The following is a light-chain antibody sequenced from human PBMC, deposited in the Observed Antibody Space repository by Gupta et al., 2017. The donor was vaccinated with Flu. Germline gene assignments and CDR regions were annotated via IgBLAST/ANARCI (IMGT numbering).Light chain of an antibody. CDR2: SAS. CDR3: QQTDIMPTT. V-gene: IGKV1-39*01. Sequence: DIQMTQSPSSLYVSLGDRISITCRASEDINTYLNWYQQRPGESPKLLVYSASMLQGGVPSRFSGSGYGTDFTLTITKVQPGDFATYYCQQTDIMPTTFGQGT. J-gene: IGKJ2*01. CDR1: EDINTY.